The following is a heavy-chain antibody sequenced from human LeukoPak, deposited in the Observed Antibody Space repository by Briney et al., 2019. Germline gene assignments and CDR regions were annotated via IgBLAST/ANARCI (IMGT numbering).Heavy chain of an antibody. D-gene: IGHD3-22*01. V-gene: IGHV3-23*01. Sequence: GGSLRLSCAASGFTFSSYAMSWVRQAPGKGLEWVSAISGSGGSTYYADSVKGRFTISRDNSKNTLYLQMNSLRAEDTAVYYCAKDLLHHYDSSGYPWYFDYWGQGTLVTVSS. CDR3: AKDLLHHYDSSGYPWYFDY. CDR2: ISGSGGST. CDR1: GFTFSSYA. J-gene: IGHJ4*02.